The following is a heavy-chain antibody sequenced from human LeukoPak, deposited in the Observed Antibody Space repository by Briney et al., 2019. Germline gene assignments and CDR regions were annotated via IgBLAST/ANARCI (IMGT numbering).Heavy chain of an antibody. CDR2: IYSSGNT. V-gene: IGHV4-59*12. D-gene: IGHD5-18*01. CDR1: GGSITNSY. CDR3: ARGGGGTAMSTQHPNDY. Sequence: SETLSLTCTVSGGSITNSYWSWIRQPPGKGLEWIAYIYSSGNTKYNPSLKSRVTISVDTSKNQFSLKLSSVTAADTAVYYCARGGGGTAMSTQHPNDYWGQGTLVTVSS. J-gene: IGHJ4*02.